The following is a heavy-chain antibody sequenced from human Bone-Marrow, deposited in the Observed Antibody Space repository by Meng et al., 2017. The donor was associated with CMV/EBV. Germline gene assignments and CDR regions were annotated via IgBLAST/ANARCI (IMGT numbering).Heavy chain of an antibody. CDR2: IKQDGSEK. D-gene: IGHD2-2*01. CDR3: ASYCSSTSCYVLRTFDY. J-gene: IGHJ4*02. V-gene: IGHV3-7*01. CDR1: GFTFSSYW. Sequence: GESLKISCAASGFTFSSYWMTWVRQAPGKGLEWVANIKQDGSEKYYVDSVKGRFTISRDNAKNSLYLQMNSLRAEDPAVYYCASYCSSTSCYVLRTFDYWGQGTLVTVSS.